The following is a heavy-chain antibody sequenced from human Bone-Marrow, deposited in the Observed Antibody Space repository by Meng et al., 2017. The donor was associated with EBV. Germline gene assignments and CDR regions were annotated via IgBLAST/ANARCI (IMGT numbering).Heavy chain of an antibody. CDR2: LIPMLGAP. CDR1: GGTFNSDA. J-gene: IGHJ4*02. D-gene: IGHD3-10*01. CDR3: ASESGRGYTPDY. Sequence: QGRLVQCGAEGKKPGSSVKAACKTSGGTFNSDAISRVRQAPGQGLEWMGGLIPMLGAPNLAQKFQDRVTIIADKSTSTHYMELSSLRSDDTAVYYCASESGRGYTPDYWGRGTLVTVSS. V-gene: IGHV1-69*06.